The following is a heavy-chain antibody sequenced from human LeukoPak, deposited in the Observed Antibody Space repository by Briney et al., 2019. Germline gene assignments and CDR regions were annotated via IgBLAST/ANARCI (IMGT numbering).Heavy chain of an antibody. J-gene: IGHJ4*02. CDR1: GFTFSSYA. CDR2: ISGSGGST. V-gene: IGHV3-23*01. Sequence: GGSLRLSCAASGFTFSSYAMSWVRQASGKGLEWVSAISGSGGSTYYADSVKGRFTISRDNSKNTLYLQMNSLRAEDTAVYYCAKAVAPYYYDTSGLGILGYWGQGTLVTVSS. D-gene: IGHD3-22*01. CDR3: AKAVAPYYYDTSGLGILGY.